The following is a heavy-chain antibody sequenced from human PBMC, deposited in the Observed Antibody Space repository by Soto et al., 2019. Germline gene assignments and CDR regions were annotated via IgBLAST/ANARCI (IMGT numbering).Heavy chain of an antibody. V-gene: IGHV3-30*03. CDR2: ISYDGSNR. CDR1: GFTFSTYG. J-gene: IGHJ5*02. CDR3: ARELRTMVRGVP. D-gene: IGHD3-10*01. Sequence: GGSLRLSCAASGFTFSTYGMHCVRQAPGKGLEWLGLISYDGSNRNSADSVKGRFTISRDNSKNTLYLQMNSLRAEDTAVYYCARELRTMVRGVPWGQGT.